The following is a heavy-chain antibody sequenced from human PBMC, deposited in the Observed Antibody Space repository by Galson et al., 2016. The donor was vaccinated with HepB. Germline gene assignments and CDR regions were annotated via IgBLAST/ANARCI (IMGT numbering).Heavy chain of an antibody. CDR3: APRAAQWLVRQGFP. CDR2: IIPLFGAT. D-gene: IGHD6-19*01. V-gene: IGHV1-69*06. Sequence: SVKVSCKASGGTFSNFAISWLRQAPGQGLEWMGGIIPLFGATNYAQKFQGRVTISVDKPNNQFSLKLSSVTAADTAVYYCAPRAAQWLVRQGFPWGQGTLVTVSS. CDR1: GGTFSNFA. J-gene: IGHJ5*02.